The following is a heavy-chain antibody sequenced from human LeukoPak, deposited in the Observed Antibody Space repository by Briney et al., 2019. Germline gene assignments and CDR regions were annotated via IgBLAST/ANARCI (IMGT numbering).Heavy chain of an antibody. V-gene: IGHV4-59*01. CDR2: IYYSGST. D-gene: IGHD3-9*01. CDR1: GGSISSYY. J-gene: IGHJ3*02. CDR3: ARVFCDILSPGVGFDI. Sequence: SETLSLTCTVSGGSISSYYWSWIRQPPGKGLEWIGYIYYSGSTNYNPSLKSRVTISVDTSKNQFSLKLSSVTAADTAVYYCARVFCDILSPGVGFDIWGQGTMVTVSS.